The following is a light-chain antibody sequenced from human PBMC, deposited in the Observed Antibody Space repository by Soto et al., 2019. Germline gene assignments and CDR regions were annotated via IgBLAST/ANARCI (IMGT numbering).Light chain of an antibody. V-gene: IGLV2-14*03. Sequence: QSALTQPASVSGSPGQSITIAFTGTNSDIGGYNYVSWYQQHPGKAPKLMIYDVSNRPSVVPYRFSGSKSGNTASLTISGLQAADEADYYCSSYTSRSTLGVFGGGAKLTVL. J-gene: IGLJ2*01. CDR2: DVS. CDR1: NSDIGGYNY. CDR3: SSYTSRSTLGV.